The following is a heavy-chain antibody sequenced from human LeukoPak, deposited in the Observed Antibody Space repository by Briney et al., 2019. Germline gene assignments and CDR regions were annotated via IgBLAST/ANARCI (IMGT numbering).Heavy chain of an antibody. Sequence: SETLSLTCTVSGGSLSSYYWSWLRQPPGKGLEWIGYIYYSGSTNYNPSLKSRVTISVDTSKNQFSLKLSSVTAADTAVYYCARVKVIDAFDIWGQGTMVTVSS. CDR1: GGSLSSYY. CDR2: IYYSGST. J-gene: IGHJ3*02. D-gene: IGHD3-22*01. V-gene: IGHV4-59*01. CDR3: ARVKVIDAFDI.